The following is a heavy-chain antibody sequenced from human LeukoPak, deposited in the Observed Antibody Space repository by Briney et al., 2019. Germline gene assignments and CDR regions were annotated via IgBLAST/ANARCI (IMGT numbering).Heavy chain of an antibody. D-gene: IGHD3-3*01. V-gene: IGHV4-39*07. J-gene: IGHJ4*02. Sequence: SETLSLTCTVSGGSISSSSYYWGWIRQPPGKGLEWIGSIYYSGSTYYNPSLKSRVTISVDTSKNQFSPKLSSVTAADTAVYYCARAGYDFWSGYTLFDYWGQGTLVTVSS. CDR2: IYYSGST. CDR1: GGSISSSSYY. CDR3: ARAGYDFWSGYTLFDY.